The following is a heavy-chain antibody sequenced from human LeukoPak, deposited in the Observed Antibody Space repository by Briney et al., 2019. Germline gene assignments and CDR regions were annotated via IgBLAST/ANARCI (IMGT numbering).Heavy chain of an antibody. V-gene: IGHV1-2*02. D-gene: IGHD3-10*01. CDR1: GYTFTGYY. J-gene: IGHJ3*02. CDR3: ARDSSRVRASAFDI. CDR2: INPNSGGT. Sequence: VASVKVSCKASGYTFTGYYIHWVRQAPGQGLGWMGWINPNSGGTNYAQKFQGRVTMTRDTSISTAYMELSRLRSDDTAVYYCARDSSRVRASAFDIWGQGTMVTVSS.